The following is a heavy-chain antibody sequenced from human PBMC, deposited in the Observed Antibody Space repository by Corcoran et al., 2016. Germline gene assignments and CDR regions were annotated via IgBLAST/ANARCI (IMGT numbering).Heavy chain of an antibody. J-gene: IGHJ6*02. D-gene: IGHD2-21*01. V-gene: IGHV3-30*18. CDR3: AKDRGYGGNWGMDV. CDR2: ISYDGSNK. Sequence: QVQLVESGGGVVQPGRSLRFSCAASGFTFSSFGMHWVRQAPGKGLEWVAVISYDGSNKYYADSVKGRFSISRDNFKNILYLQMNSLRTEDTAVYYCAKDRGYGGNWGMDVWGQGTTVTVS. CDR1: GFTFSSFG.